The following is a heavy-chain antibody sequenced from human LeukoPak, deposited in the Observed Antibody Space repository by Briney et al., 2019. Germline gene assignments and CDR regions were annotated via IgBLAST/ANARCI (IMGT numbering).Heavy chain of an antibody. CDR3: ARRIDCSSTSCRAFDI. CDR2: IYPGDSDT. Sequence: GESLKISCKDSGYSFTSYWIGWVRQMPGKGLEWMGIIYPGDSDTRYSPSFQGQVTISADKSISTAYLQWSSLKASDTAMYYCARRIDCSSTSCRAFDIWGQGTMVTVSS. CDR1: GYSFTSYW. J-gene: IGHJ3*02. V-gene: IGHV5-51*01. D-gene: IGHD2-2*01.